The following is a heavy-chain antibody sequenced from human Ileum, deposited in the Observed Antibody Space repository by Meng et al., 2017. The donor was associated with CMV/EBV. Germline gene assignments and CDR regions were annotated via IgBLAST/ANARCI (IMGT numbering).Heavy chain of an antibody. CDR2: IYHSGNT. J-gene: IGHJ4*02. CDR3: ARADYRDQTGGQIDY. CDR1: GGSIDSSTYY. V-gene: IGHV4-39*07. Sequence: SETLSLTCTVSGGSIDSSTYYWGWIRQPPGKGLEWIGEIYHSGNTNYNPSLKSRVTISVDKSKNQFSLKLSSVTAADTAVYYCARADYRDQTGGQIDYWGQGTLVTVSS. D-gene: IGHD7-27*01.